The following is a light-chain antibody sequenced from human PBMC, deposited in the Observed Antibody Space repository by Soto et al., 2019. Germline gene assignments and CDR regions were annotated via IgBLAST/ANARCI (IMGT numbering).Light chain of an antibody. J-gene: IGKJ3*01. CDR2: GPS. CDR3: QQYGSSIFT. Sequence: EIVLTQSPGTLSLSPGERATLSCRASQSVSSSYLAWYQQKPGQAPRLLIHGPSSRATGIPDRFSGSGSVTDFTLTISGLETEDVAVYYCQQYGSSIFTFGRGTKVDIK. V-gene: IGKV3-20*01. CDR1: QSVSSSY.